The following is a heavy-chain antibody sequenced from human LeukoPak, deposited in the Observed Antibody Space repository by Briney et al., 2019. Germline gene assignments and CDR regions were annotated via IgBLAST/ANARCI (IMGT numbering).Heavy chain of an antibody. CDR3: VKEVFN. Sequence: GGSLRLFCVASGLTFSSYWMHWVRQAPGKGLEWVSCINGDGSTKSYADSVKGRFTVSRDNAKNTLYLQMNSLRAADTAVYFCVKEVFNWGQGTLVTVSS. V-gene: IGHV3-74*01. J-gene: IGHJ4*02. CDR2: INGDGSTK. CDR1: GLTFSSYW.